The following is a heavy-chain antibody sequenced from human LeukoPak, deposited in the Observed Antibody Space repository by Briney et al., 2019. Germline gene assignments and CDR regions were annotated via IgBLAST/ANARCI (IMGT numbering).Heavy chain of an antibody. CDR3: ARESVEYDFWSGADWFDP. V-gene: IGHV4-59*01. CDR2: IYYSGST. D-gene: IGHD3-3*01. Sequence: PSETLSLTSTVSVGSISSYYWSWIRQPPGKGLEWIGYIYYSGSTNYNPSLKRRVTISVDTSKNQFALKLSSVTAADTAVYYCARESVEYDFWSGADWFDPWGQGTLVTVSS. CDR1: VGSISSYY. J-gene: IGHJ5*02.